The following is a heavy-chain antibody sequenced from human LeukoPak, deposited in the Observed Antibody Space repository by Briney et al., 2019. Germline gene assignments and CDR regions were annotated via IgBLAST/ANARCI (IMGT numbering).Heavy chain of an antibody. CDR3: AREHSWDANWFDP. D-gene: IGHD6-13*01. CDR1: GYTFTSYG. V-gene: IGHV1-18*01. CDR2: ISAHNGNT. Sequence: GASVKVSCRASGYTFTSYGISWVRQAPGQGLEWMGWISAHNGNTHYAQKLQGRVTMTTDTSTSTVYMELRSLRSDDTAVYYCAREHSWDANWFDPWGQGTLVTVSS. J-gene: IGHJ5*02.